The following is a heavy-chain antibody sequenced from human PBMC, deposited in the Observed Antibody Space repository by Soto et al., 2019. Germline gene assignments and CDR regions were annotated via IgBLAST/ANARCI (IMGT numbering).Heavy chain of an antibody. J-gene: IGHJ4*02. CDR1: GYTFSNFG. V-gene: IGHV1-18*04. D-gene: IGHD1-26*01. CDR2: ITPYIGNA. CDR3: ARARMYSGAHHDY. Sequence: QVQLVQSGAEVENPGASVKVSCKASGYTFSNFGINWVRQAPGQGLEWLGWITPYIGNANYAQKHQDRLTITTDTSTNTAYLQLRSLRSDDTAVYFCARARMYSGAHHDYWGQGTLVTVSS.